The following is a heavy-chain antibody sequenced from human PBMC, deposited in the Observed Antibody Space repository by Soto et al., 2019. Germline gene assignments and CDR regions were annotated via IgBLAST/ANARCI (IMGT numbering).Heavy chain of an antibody. CDR1: GGSISSSNW. V-gene: IGHV4-4*02. D-gene: IGHD3-9*01. CDR2: IYHSGRT. J-gene: IGHJ4*02. CDR3: ARDRNDILTGYYSGFDY. Sequence: QVQLQESGPGLVKPSGTLSLTCAVSGGSISSSNWWSWVRQPPGTGLEWIGEIYHSGRTNYNPSLKSRVTISVDKAKNQFSLKLSSVTAADTAVYYCARDRNDILTGYYSGFDYWGQGTLVTVSS.